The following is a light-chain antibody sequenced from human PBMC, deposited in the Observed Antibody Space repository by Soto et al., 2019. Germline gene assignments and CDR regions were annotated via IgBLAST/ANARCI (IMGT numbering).Light chain of an antibody. CDR1: QSISSW. J-gene: IGKJ4*01. CDR2: AAS. V-gene: IGKV1-5*01. CDR3: QQYYSYPPLT. Sequence: DIQMTQSPSTLSASVGDRVTITCRASQSISSWLAWYQQKPGKAPKLLIYAASTLQSGVPSRFSGSGSGTDFTLTISCLQSEDFATYYCQQYYSYPPLTFGGGTKVDNK.